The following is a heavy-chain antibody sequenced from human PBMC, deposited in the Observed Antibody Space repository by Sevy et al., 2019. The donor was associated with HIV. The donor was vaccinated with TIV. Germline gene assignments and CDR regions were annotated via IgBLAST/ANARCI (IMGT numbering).Heavy chain of an antibody. Sequence: GGSLRLSCAASGFTFSDYYMSWIRQAPGKGLEWVSYISGSGSDIYYADSVKGRFSVSRDNAKNSLYLQMNSLRAEDTAVYYCARDHVKDGDLGDYYYFAMDVWGQGTTVTV. V-gene: IGHV3-11*01. D-gene: IGHD4-17*01. CDR1: GFTFSDYY. CDR3: ARDHVKDGDLGDYYYFAMDV. CDR2: ISGSGSDI. J-gene: IGHJ6*02.